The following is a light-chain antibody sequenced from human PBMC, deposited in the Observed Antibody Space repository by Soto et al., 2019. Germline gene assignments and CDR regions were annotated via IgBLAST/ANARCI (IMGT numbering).Light chain of an antibody. J-gene: IGKJ1*01. Sequence: DIRVTQSPPTLSASVGDRVTITCRASQTITTWMAWYQQKPGKAPKLLVYDASTLQSGVATRFSGSGSGTEFTLTISSLQPDDFATYYCQQYNSYSQTFGQGTKVDI. V-gene: IGKV1-5*01. CDR1: QTITTW. CDR3: QQYNSYSQT. CDR2: DAS.